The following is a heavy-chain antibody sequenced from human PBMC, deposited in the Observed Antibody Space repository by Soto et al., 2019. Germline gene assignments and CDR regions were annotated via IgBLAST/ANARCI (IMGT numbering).Heavy chain of an antibody. CDR3: ARGGYCGGDCSPAEYFQH. D-gene: IGHD2-21*02. CDR2: ISKSDYT. V-gene: IGHV3-21*01. CDR1: GFAFNNYG. J-gene: IGHJ1*01. Sequence: GGSLRLSCTVSGFAFNNYGINWVRQAPGQGLEWVSSISKSDYTYYSDSVKGRFTISRDNAKNSVSLQMNTLRVEDTAVYYCARGGYCGGDCSPAEYFQHWGQGTLVTVSS.